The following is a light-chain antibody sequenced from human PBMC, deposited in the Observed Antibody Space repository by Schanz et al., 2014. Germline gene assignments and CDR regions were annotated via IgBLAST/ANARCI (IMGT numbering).Light chain of an antibody. CDR1: SGSVSTSYY. Sequence: QTVVTQESSFSVSPGGTVTLTCGLSSGSVSTSYYPSWYQQTPGQPPRTLIYSTNTRSAGVPDRFYGSILGNKAALTITEAQADDESGYYCVLYMGSGIWVFGGGTKVTV. J-gene: IGLJ3*02. CDR3: VLYMGSGIWV. CDR2: STN. V-gene: IGLV8-61*01.